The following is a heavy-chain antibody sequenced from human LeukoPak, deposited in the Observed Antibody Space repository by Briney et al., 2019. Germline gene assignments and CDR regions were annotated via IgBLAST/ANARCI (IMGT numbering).Heavy chain of an antibody. Sequence: SETLSLTCTVSGGSISSGDYYWGWIRQPPGKGLGWIGYIYYSGSTYYNPSLKSRVTISVDTSKNQFSLKLSSVTAADTAVYYCARGKYYYDSSVDYWGQGTLVTVSS. CDR1: GGSISSGDYY. J-gene: IGHJ4*02. D-gene: IGHD3-22*01. CDR3: ARGKYYYDSSVDY. CDR2: IYYSGST. V-gene: IGHV4-30-4*01.